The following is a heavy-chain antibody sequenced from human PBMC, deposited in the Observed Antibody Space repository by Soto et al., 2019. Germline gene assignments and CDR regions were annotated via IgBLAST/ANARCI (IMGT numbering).Heavy chain of an antibody. V-gene: IGHV3-74*01. J-gene: IGHJ2*01. CDR3: ARVGQGFWYFDL. CDR1: GFTFSSYL. Sequence: GGSLRLSCAASGFTFSSYLMHWVRQAPGKGLVWVSRINTDGSTTSYADSVKGRFTISRDNAKNTVYLQMNSLTAADTAVYYCARVGQGFWYFDLWGRATLVTVSS. CDR2: INTDGSTT.